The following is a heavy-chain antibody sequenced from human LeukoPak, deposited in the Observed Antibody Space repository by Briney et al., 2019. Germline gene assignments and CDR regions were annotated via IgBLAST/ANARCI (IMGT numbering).Heavy chain of an antibody. CDR1: GGSISSYY. J-gene: IGHJ4*02. V-gene: IGHV4-59*01. CDR3: AW. D-gene: IGHD3-22*01. Sequence: SQTLSLTCTVSGGSISSYYWSWIRQSPGKGLECIGYIYYSGSTNYNPSLKSRVTISVDTSKNQFSLKLNSVCGRLDDYDYSAWWGQGILVTVSS. CDR2: IYYSGST.